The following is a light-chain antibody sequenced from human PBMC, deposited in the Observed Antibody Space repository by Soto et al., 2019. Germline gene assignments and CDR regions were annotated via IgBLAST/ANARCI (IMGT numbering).Light chain of an antibody. J-gene: IGKJ4*01. CDR2: GAS. V-gene: IGKV3-20*01. CDR3: QHYGSSPTT. Sequence: EIVLTQSPGTLSLSPGERATLSCRARQSVSSSYLAWYQQIPGQVPRLLIYGASTRATGIPDRFSGSGSGTDFTLTISRLEPEDFAVYYCQHYGSSPTTFGGGTKVEIK. CDR1: QSVSSSY.